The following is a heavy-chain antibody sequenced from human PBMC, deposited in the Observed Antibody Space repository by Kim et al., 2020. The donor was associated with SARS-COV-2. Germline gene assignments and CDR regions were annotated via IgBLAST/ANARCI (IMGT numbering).Heavy chain of an antibody. Sequence: TNYAQKFQGRVTMTRDTSISTAYMELSRLRSDDTAVYYCARDYGDNMFDPWGQGTLVTVSS. CDR3: ARDYGDNMFDP. J-gene: IGHJ5*02. D-gene: IGHD4-17*01. V-gene: IGHV1-2*02. CDR2: T.